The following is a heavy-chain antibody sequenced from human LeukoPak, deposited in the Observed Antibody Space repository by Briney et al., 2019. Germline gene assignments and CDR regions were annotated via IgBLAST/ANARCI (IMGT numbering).Heavy chain of an antibody. Sequence: SETLSLTCTVSGGSISSYYWSWIRQPPGKGLEWIGYIYTSGSTNYNPPLKSRVTISVDTSKNQFSLKLSSVTAADTAVYYCARHVDYGSGSYYWFDPWGQGTLVTVSS. D-gene: IGHD3-10*01. CDR3: ARHVDYGSGSYYWFDP. V-gene: IGHV4-4*09. J-gene: IGHJ5*02. CDR1: GGSISSYY. CDR2: IYTSGST.